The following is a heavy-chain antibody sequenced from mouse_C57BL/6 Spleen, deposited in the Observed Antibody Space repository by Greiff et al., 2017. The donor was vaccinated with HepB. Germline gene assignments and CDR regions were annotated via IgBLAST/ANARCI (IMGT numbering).Heavy chain of an antibody. V-gene: IGHV1-26*01. D-gene: IGHD1-1*01. J-gene: IGHJ3*01. Sequence: EVQLQQSGPELVKPGASVKISCKASGYTFTDYYMNWVKQSHGKSLEWIGDINPNNGGTSYNQKFKGKATLTVDKSSSTAYMELRSLTSEDSAVYYCARVGSSLFAYWGQGTLVTVSA. CDR1: GYTFTDYY. CDR3: ARVGSSLFAY. CDR2: INPNNGGT.